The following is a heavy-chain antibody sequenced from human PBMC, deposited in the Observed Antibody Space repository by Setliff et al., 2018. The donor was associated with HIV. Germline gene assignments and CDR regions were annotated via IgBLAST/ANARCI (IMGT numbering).Heavy chain of an antibody. J-gene: IGHJ5*02. Sequence: GASVKVSCKAAGGTFNNYVFSWVRKAPGRGLEWIGTIIPILDTTNYAQKFQDRVTITTDESTSTAYMDLRSLTSEDTAVYYCARDLDEAVKDADNYVPLDLWGQGTLVTVSS. CDR2: IIPILDTT. D-gene: IGHD3-16*01. V-gene: IGHV1-69*11. CDR1: GGTFNNYV. CDR3: ARDLDEAVKDADNYVPLDL.